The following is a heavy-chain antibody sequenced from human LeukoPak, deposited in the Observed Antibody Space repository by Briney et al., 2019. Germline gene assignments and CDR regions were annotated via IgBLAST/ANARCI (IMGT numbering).Heavy chain of an antibody. CDR3: ARALYYYDSSGYLCWFDP. V-gene: IGHV4-38-2*02. CDR1: GYSISSGYC. Sequence: SETLSLTCTVSGYSISSGYCWGWIRQPPGKGLEWIGSIYHSGSTYYNPSLKSRVTISVDTSKNQFSLKLSSVTAADTAVYYCARALYYYDSSGYLCWFDPWGQGTLVTVSS. CDR2: IYHSGST. J-gene: IGHJ5*02. D-gene: IGHD3-22*01.